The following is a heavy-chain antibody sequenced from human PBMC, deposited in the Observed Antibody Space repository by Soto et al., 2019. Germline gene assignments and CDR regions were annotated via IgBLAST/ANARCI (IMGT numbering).Heavy chain of an antibody. D-gene: IGHD3-10*01. CDR3: VREDYYGSGSPDY. CDR2: ITASGGTI. V-gene: IGHV3-48*01. J-gene: IGHJ4*02. Sequence: GGSLRLSCAASGFSFRSFTMNWVRQAPGKGLEWISYITASGGTIFYADSVRGRFTISRDNAKDSLYLQMNSLRPEDSAVYYCVREDYYGSGSPDYWGRGTLVTVSS. CDR1: GFSFRSFT.